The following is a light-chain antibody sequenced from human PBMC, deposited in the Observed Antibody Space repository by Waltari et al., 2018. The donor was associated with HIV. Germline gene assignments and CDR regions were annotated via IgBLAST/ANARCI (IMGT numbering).Light chain of an antibody. Sequence: QSVLAQPPSASGTPGQRVTISCSGSTSNLGGNTVSWYQQLPGTAPKLPIYSNNGRPAGVPDRLSGSTSGTSASLVISGLQSEDEADYYCAAWDDSLKGGAFGTGTKVTVL. CDR3: AAWDDSLKGGA. V-gene: IGLV1-44*01. CDR1: TSNLGGNT. J-gene: IGLJ1*01. CDR2: SNN.